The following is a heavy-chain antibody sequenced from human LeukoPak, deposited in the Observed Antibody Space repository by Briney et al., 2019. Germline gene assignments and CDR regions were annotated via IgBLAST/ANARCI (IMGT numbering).Heavy chain of an antibody. CDR2: IYHSGST. Sequence: SETLSLTCTVSGYSISSGYYWGRIRQPPGKGLEWIGSIYHSGSTYYNPSLKSRVTISVDTSKNQFSLKLSSVTAADTAVYYCARESGSYYNYWGQGTLVTVSS. CDR3: ARESGSYYNY. J-gene: IGHJ4*02. D-gene: IGHD3-10*01. V-gene: IGHV4-38-2*02. CDR1: GYSISSGYY.